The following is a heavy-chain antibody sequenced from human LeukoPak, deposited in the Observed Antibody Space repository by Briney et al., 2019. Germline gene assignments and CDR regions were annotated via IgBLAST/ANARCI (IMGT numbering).Heavy chain of an antibody. CDR2: IRYDGSNK. Sequence: GRSLRLSCAASGFTFSSYGMHWVRQAPGKGLEWVAFIRYDGSNKYYADSVKGRFTISRDNSKNTLYLQMNSLRAEDTAVYYCARPWAAGIVGGQLDIWGQGTMVIVSS. J-gene: IGHJ3*02. V-gene: IGHV3-33*08. CDR3: ARPWAAGIVGGQLDI. D-gene: IGHD1-26*01. CDR1: GFTFSSYG.